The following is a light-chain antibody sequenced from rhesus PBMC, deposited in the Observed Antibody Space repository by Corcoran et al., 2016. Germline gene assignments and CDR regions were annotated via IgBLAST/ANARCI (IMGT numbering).Light chain of an antibody. CDR1: QGISSS. Sequence: DIQLTQSPSSLSASVGDRVTITCRASQGISSSLAWYQQKSGKAPKLLIYDASKLQSGVPSRFSGSGAGTECTLTISRLQPEDFATYYCQQRNSYPRTFGQGTKVEIK. CDR2: DAS. J-gene: IGKJ1*01. CDR3: QQRNSYPRT. V-gene: IGKV1-38*01.